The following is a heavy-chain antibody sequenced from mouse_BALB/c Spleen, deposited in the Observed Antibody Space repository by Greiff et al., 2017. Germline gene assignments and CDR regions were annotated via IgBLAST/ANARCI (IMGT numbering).Heavy chain of an antibody. D-gene: IGHD2-4*01. CDR3: ARGGDYEGYYAMDY. CDR1: GFSLTSYG. J-gene: IGHJ4*01. CDR2: IWAGGST. V-gene: IGHV2-9*02. Sequence: VKLVESGPGLVAPSQSLSITCTVSGFSLTSYGVHWVRQPPGKGLEWLGVIWAGGSTNYNSALMSRLSISKDNSKSQVFLKMNSLQTDDTAMYYCARGGDYEGYYAMDYWGQGTSVTVSS.